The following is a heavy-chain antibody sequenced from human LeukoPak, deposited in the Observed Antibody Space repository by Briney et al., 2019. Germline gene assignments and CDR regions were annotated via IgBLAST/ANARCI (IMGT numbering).Heavy chain of an antibody. Sequence: GGSLRLSCAASGFTFDDYGMSWVRQAPGKGLEWVSGISWNGGSTGYADSVKGRFTISRDNAKNSLYLQMNSLRAEDTALYYCARETTVVTSWYFDLWGRGTLVTVSS. D-gene: IGHD4-23*01. CDR1: GFTFDDYG. V-gene: IGHV3-20*04. CDR2: ISWNGGST. CDR3: ARETTVVTSWYFDL. J-gene: IGHJ2*01.